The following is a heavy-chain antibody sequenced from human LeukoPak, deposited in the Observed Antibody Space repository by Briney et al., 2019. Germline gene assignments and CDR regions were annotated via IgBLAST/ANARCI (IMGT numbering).Heavy chain of an antibody. V-gene: IGHV1-8*01. CDR1: GYTFTSYD. Sequence: ASVKVSCTASGYTFTSYDINWVRQATGQGLEWMGWMNPNSGNTGYAQKFQGRVTMTRNTSISTAYMELSSLRSEDTAVYYCVRNRAMIVVVTQFWYFDLWGRGTLVTVSS. CDR2: MNPNSGNT. J-gene: IGHJ2*01. D-gene: IGHD3-22*01. CDR3: VRNRAMIVVVTQFWYFDL.